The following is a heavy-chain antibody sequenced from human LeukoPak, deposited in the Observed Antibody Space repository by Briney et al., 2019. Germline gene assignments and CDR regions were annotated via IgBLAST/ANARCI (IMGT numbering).Heavy chain of an antibody. V-gene: IGHV4-34*01. CDR2: INHSGST. J-gene: IGHJ1*01. CDR1: GGSFSGYY. CDR3: ALHHYIAVAGTARATGFFQH. D-gene: IGHD6-19*01. Sequence: SETLSLTCAVYGGSFSGYYWSWIRQPPGKGLEWIGEINHSGSTNYNPSLKSRVTISVDTSKNQFSLKLSSVTAADTAVYYCALHHYIAVAGTARATGFFQHWGQGTLVTVSS.